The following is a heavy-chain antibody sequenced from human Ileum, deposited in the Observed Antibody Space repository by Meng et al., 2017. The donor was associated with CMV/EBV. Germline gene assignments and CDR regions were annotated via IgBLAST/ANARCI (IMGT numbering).Heavy chain of an antibody. V-gene: IGHV1-18*01. CDR1: GYTFIDHG. D-gene: IGHD3-16*01. CDR2: ISPYNGNT. J-gene: IGHJ4*02. CDR3: ARVGGGDYFDH. Sequence: QVLLGELGTEVKKPGASVTVSCKSSGYTFIDHGIVWVRQAPGQGLEWMGWISPYNGNTDSAQKVQGRVTMTTDTSTSTAYMELRSLGSDDTAVYYCARVGGGDYFDHWGQGTLVTVSS.